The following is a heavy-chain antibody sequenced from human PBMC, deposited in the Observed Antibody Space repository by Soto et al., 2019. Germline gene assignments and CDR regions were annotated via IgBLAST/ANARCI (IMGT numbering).Heavy chain of an antibody. CDR2: ISGSGGST. Sequence: GGSLRLSCAASGFTFSSYAMSWVRQAPGKGLEWVSAISGSGGSTYYADSVKGRFTISRDNSKNTLYLQMNSLRAEDTAVYYWAKDLVLGFFDWSPHYFDYGGQEPLVPF. J-gene: IGHJ4*02. D-gene: IGHD3-9*01. CDR3: AKDLVLGFFDWSPHYFDY. V-gene: IGHV3-23*01. CDR1: GFTFSSYA.